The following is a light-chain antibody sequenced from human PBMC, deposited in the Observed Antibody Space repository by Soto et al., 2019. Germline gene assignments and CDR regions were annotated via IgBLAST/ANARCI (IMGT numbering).Light chain of an antibody. CDR2: DVS. V-gene: IGLV2-14*03. CDR1: ISDVGGYNY. Sequence: QSALTQPASVSGSPGQSITISCTGTISDVGGYNYVSWYQQHPGKAPKLMIFDVSNRPSGVSNRSSGSKSGYTASLTISGLQAEDEADYYCSSYTSSSTYVFGTGTKVTVL. CDR3: SSYTSSSTYV. J-gene: IGLJ1*01.